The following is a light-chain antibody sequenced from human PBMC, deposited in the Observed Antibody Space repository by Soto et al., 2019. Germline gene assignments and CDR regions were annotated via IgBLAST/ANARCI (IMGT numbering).Light chain of an antibody. J-gene: IGLJ2*01. CDR2: DNN. V-gene: IGLV1-51*01. CDR3: GTWDSSLSVV. CDR1: SSNIGNNY. Sequence: QCVLTQPASVSAAPGQKVTISCSGSSSNIGNNYVSWYQQLPGTAPKLLIYDNNKRPSGIPDRFSGSKSGTSATLGITGLQTGDEADYYCGTWDSSLSVVFGGVTKVTVL.